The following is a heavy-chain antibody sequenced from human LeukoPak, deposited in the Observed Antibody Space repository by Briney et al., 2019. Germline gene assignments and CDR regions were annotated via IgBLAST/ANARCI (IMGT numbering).Heavy chain of an antibody. CDR3: ANGLSLDIVARNSDY. D-gene: IGHD5-12*01. Sequence: GGSLRLSCAASGFTFSSYGMHWVRQAPGKGLEWVAVISYDGSNKYYADSVKGRFTISRDNSKNTLYLQMNSLRAEDTAVYYCANGLSLDIVARNSDYWGQGTLVTVSS. J-gene: IGHJ4*02. CDR2: ISYDGSNK. CDR1: GFTFSSYG. V-gene: IGHV3-30*18.